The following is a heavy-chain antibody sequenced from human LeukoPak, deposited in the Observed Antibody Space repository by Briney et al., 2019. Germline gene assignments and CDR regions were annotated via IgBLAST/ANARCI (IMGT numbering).Heavy chain of an antibody. J-gene: IGHJ4*02. Sequence: SETLSLTCTVSGGSISSSSYYWSWIRQPPGKGLEWIGYIHYYATTNYNPSLRSRVTISVDASKNQFSLQLSSVTAADTAVYYCARSSSSWELYFDFWGQGTLVTVSS. CDR3: ARSSSSWELYFDF. D-gene: IGHD6-13*01. CDR1: GGSISSSSYY. V-gene: IGHV4-61*01. CDR2: IHYYATT.